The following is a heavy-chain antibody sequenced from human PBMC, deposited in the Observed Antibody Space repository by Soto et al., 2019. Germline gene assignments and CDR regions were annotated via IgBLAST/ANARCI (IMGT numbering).Heavy chain of an antibody. V-gene: IGHV2-5*02. Sequence: QITLKESGPTLVKPTQTLTLTCTFSGFSLSTSGVGVGWIRQPPGKALEWLALIYWDDDKRYSPSLKSKLTITKDTSKNQVVLTMTNMDPVDTATYYCARYYDFWSGYSSGGYGMDVWGQGTTVTVSS. J-gene: IGHJ6*02. CDR2: IYWDDDK. CDR1: GFSLSTSGVG. CDR3: ARYYDFWSGYSSGGYGMDV. D-gene: IGHD3-3*01.